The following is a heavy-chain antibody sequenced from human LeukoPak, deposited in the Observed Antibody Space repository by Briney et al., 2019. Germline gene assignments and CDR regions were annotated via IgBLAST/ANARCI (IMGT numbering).Heavy chain of an antibody. CDR2: ISGSGGST. D-gene: IGHD3-16*02. CDR3: AKDDYVWGSYPY. V-gene: IGHV3-23*01. Sequence: PGGSLRLSCAASGFTSSSYAMSWVRQAPGKGLEWVSAISGSGGSTYYADSVKGRFTISRDNSKNTLYLQMNSLRAEDTAVYYCAKDDYVWGSYPYWGQGTLVTVSS. J-gene: IGHJ4*02. CDR1: GFTSSSYA.